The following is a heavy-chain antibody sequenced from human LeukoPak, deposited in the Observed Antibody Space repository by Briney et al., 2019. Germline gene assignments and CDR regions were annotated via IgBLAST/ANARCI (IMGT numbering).Heavy chain of an antibody. V-gene: IGHV3-33*01. J-gene: IGHJ4*02. CDR3: ARIYIAARGDPHLDY. CDR1: GFTFSSYG. D-gene: IGHD6-6*01. CDR2: IWYDGSNK. Sequence: GGSLRLSCAASGFTFSSYGTHWVRQAPGKGLEWVAVIWYDGSNKYYADSVKGRFTISRDNSKNTLYLQMNSLRAEDTAVYYCARIYIAARGDPHLDYWGQGTLVTVSS.